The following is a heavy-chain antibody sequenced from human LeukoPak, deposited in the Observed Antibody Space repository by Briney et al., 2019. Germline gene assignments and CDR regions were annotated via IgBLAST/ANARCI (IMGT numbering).Heavy chain of an antibody. CDR2: ISSSGSTI. CDR1: GLTFCSYK. D-gene: IGHD3-22*01. Sequence: PGGSLRLSCAASGLTFCSYKMNGGPPALGEGREWVSYISSSGSTIYYADSVKGRFTISRDNAKNSLYLKMNSMRAEDTAVYYCARDGYDISGYYYDVWYFDYWGQGTLVTVSS. V-gene: IGHV3-48*03. J-gene: IGHJ4*02. CDR3: ARDGYDISGYYYDVWYFDY.